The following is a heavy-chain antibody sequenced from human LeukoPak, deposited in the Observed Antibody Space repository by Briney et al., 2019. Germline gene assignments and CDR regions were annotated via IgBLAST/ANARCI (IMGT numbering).Heavy chain of an antibody. J-gene: IGHJ3*02. V-gene: IGHV1-24*01. CDR2: FYPEDGET. CDR1: GYTLTELS. D-gene: IGHD2-2*01. CDR3: ATTGSSGDIVVVPAAIDAFDI. Sequence: GASVKVSCKVSGYTLTELSMHWVRQAPGKGLEWMGGFYPEDGETIYAQKFQGRVTMTEDTSTDTAYMELSSLRSEDTAVYYCATTGSSGDIVVVPAAIDAFDIWGQGTMVTVSS.